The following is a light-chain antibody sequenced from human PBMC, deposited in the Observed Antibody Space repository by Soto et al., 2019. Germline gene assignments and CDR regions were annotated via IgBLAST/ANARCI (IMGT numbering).Light chain of an antibody. CDR2: AAS. CDR1: QGIIDY. Sequence: DIQMTQSPSSLSASVGDRVTITCRASQGIIDYVAWYQQKPGRAPKLLIYAASTLSSGVPSRFSGRGSETDFTLTISSLQPEDVATYYCQKYITAPQTFGPGTKVEIK. J-gene: IGKJ1*01. V-gene: IGKV1-27*01. CDR3: QKYITAPQT.